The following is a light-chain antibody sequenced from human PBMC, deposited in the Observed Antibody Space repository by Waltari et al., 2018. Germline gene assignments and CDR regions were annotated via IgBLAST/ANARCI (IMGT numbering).Light chain of an antibody. CDR1: SSDVGGYNY. J-gene: IGLJ1*01. Sequence: QSALTQPHSVSGSPGQSVPISCTGTSSDVGGYNYVSWYQQHPGKAPKLMLYDVSKRPSGVPDRFSGSKSGNTASLTISGLQAEDEADYYCCSYAGSYTYVFGTGTKVTVL. CDR2: DVS. CDR3: CSYAGSYTYV. V-gene: IGLV2-11*01.